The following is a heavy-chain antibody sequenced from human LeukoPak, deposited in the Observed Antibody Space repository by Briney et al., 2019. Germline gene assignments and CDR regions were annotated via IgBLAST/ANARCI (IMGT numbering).Heavy chain of an antibody. CDR3: ARVRRLHYDILTGYYGGGNDY. CDR1: GGSISSSSYY. Sequence: SETLSLTCTVSGGSISSSSYYWGWIRQPPGKGLEWIGSIYYSGSTYYNPSLKSRVTISVDTSKNQFSLKLSSVTAADTAVYYCARVRRLHYDILTGYYGGGNDYWGQGTLVTVSS. D-gene: IGHD3-9*01. V-gene: IGHV4-39*07. J-gene: IGHJ4*02. CDR2: IYYSGST.